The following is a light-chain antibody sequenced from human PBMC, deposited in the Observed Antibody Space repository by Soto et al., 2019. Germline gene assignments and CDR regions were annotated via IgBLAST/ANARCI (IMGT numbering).Light chain of an antibody. Sequence: EIVLTQSPGTLSLSPGERATLSCRASQSVSSSYLAWYQQKPGQAPRRLIYGASSRATGIPDRFSGSGSGTDFNPTISRLEPEDLAVYYGQQYGSSPYTFGQGTKLEIK. V-gene: IGKV3-20*01. CDR3: QQYGSSPYT. CDR1: QSVSSSY. J-gene: IGKJ2*01. CDR2: GAS.